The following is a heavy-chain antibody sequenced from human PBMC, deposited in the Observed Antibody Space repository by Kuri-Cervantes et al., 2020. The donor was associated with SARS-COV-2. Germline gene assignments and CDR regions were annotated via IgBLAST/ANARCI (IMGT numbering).Heavy chain of an antibody. CDR3: ARQGRRGPFFDY. D-gene: IGHD1-26*01. CDR2: INPMFHKA. V-gene: IGHV1-69*05. Sequence: SVKVSCKASGGAFSSYPLSWVRQAPGQGLEWMGEINPMFHKANFAEEFQGRVTLTTDESTSTAYMELSSLTSQDTAVYYCARQGRRGPFFDYWGQGTPVTVSS. J-gene: IGHJ4*02. CDR1: GGAFSSYP.